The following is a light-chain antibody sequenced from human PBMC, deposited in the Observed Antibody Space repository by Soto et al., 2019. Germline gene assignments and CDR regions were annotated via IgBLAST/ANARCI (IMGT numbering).Light chain of an antibody. CDR2: GAS. CDR1: QSMGSN. J-gene: IGKJ1*01. V-gene: IGKV3-15*01. Sequence: EIVMTQSPATLSVSPGERATLSFRASQSMGSNLAWYQQRPGQAPRLLIYGASTRATGIPARFSGSGSGTDFTLTISSLEPEDSATYYCQQYKSFWTFGQGTKVDI. CDR3: QQYKSFWT.